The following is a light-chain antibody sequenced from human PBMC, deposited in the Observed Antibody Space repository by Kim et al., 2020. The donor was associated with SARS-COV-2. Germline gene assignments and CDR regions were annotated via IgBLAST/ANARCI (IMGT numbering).Light chain of an antibody. CDR1: QSVSSNS. CDR2: GAS. CDR3: QQYGSSLRT. J-gene: IGKJ1*01. Sequence: PGERAALSCRASQSVSSNSLAWYQQKPGQPPRLLIYGASSRATGIPDRFSGSGSGIDFTLTISRLEPEDLAVYYCQQYGSSLRTFGQGTKVDIK. V-gene: IGKV3-20*01.